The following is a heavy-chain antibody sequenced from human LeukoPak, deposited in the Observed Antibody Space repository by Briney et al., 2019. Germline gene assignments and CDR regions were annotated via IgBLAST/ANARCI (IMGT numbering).Heavy chain of an antibody. Sequence: PSQTLSLTCSVSGGAISSENYYWNWIRQPAGKGLEWIGRVRVSGISDYNPSLKGRVNISVDSSKKHFSLELTSVTAADTAVYFCARDRNYWYFDLWGRGSLVTVSS. CDR2: VRVSGIS. J-gene: IGHJ2*01. CDR1: GGAISSENYY. V-gene: IGHV4-61*02. CDR3: ARDRNYWYFDL.